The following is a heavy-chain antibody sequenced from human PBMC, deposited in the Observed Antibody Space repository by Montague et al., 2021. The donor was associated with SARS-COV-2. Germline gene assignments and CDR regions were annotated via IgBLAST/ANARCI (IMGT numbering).Heavy chain of an antibody. J-gene: IGHJ6*02. CDR1: GFTFNHFA. CDR2: ISYDGSIK. V-gene: IGHV3-30*18. D-gene: IGHD3-10*01. Sequence: SLRLSCAASGFTFNHFAMHWVRQAPGKGLEWVAVISYDGSIKYYXDSLRGRFTISRDSSKKTLYLQMNILSGEDTAVYYCAKNRDIFWFGEGRDSMDVWGQGTTVIVSS. CDR3: AKNRDIFWFGEGRDSMDV.